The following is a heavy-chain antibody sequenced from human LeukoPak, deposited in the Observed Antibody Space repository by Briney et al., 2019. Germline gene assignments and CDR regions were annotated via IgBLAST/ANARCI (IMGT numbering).Heavy chain of an antibody. CDR1: GFNFQYAC. J-gene: IGHJ4*02. D-gene: IGHD4-23*01. V-gene: IGHV3-15*01. Sequence: GGSLTLSCAGSGFNFQYACKTWVRQAPGKRLEWVGHIKSKRDGETTDYAALVKSRFSISRDDSKNTVYLQMNSLRTEDTAVYYCTSLVGSPTYWGQGTLVAVSS. CDR2: IKSKRDGETT. CDR3: TSLVGSPTY.